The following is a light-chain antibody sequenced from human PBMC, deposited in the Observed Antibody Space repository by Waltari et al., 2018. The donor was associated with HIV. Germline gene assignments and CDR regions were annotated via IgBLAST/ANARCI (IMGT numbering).Light chain of an antibody. CDR3: ETLDDNLNGPV. J-gene: IGLJ2*01. Sequence: QSVLTQPPSASGTPGQRVTISCSGSSSNIGNNAVSWYQQFPGTAPKLLIYSNNQRPSGVPALFSGSKSGTSASLAISGLQSEDEANYYCETLDDNLNGPVFGGGTKLTVL. V-gene: IGLV1-44*01. CDR2: SNN. CDR1: SSNIGNNA.